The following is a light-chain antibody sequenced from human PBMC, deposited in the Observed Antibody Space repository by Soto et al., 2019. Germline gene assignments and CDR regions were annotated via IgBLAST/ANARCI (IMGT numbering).Light chain of an antibody. CDR1: SSNIGDNY. CDR3: AAWDDSLSGYV. V-gene: IGLV1-47*01. CDR2: RNN. Sequence: SVLKQSPSASGAPVQKVSITCTRSSSNIGDNYVYWHQQLPGTAPKLLIYRNNQRPSGVPDRFSGSKSGTSASLAISGLRSVDEADYYCAAWDDSLSGYVFGPGTKVTVL. J-gene: IGLJ1*01.